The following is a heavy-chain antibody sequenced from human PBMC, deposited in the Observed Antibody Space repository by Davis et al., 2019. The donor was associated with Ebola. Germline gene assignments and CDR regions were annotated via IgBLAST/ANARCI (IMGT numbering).Heavy chain of an antibody. J-gene: IGHJ4*02. CDR1: GFTVSSNY. Sequence: PGGSLRLSCAASGFTVSSNYMSWVRQAPGKGLEWVSVIYSGGSTYYADSVKGRFTISRDNAKNSLYLQMNSLRDEDTAVYYCARDLRGFGRYWGQGTLVTVSS. V-gene: IGHV3-53*01. CDR2: IYSGGST. D-gene: IGHD3-3*01. CDR3: ARDLRGFGRY.